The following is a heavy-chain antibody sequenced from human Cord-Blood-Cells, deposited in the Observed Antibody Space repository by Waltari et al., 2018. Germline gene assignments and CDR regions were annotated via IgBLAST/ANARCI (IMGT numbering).Heavy chain of an antibody. Sequence: QVQLVQSGAEVKKPGSSVKVSCKASGGTFSSYAISWVRQAPGQGLEWMGRIIPILGIANYAQKFQGRVTITADKSTSTAYMELSSLRSEDTAVYYCARDSDCSSTSCYRLSWVDIWGQGTMVTVSS. CDR2: IIPILGIA. V-gene: IGHV1-69*09. CDR1: GGTFSSYA. CDR3: ARDSDCSSTSCYRLSWVDI. D-gene: IGHD2-2*01. J-gene: IGHJ3*02.